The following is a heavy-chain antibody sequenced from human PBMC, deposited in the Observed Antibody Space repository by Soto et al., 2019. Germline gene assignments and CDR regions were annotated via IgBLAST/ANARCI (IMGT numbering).Heavy chain of an antibody. Sequence: SETLSLTCTVSGGSISSGGYYWSWIRQHPGKGLEWIGYIYYSGSTYYNPSLKSRVTISVDTSKNQFSLKLSSVTAADTAVYYCARTPIADDCSGGSCPYYYYYMDVWGKGTTVTVSS. CDR2: IYYSGST. V-gene: IGHV4-31*03. J-gene: IGHJ6*03. CDR3: ARTPIADDCSGGSCPYYYYYMDV. D-gene: IGHD2-15*01. CDR1: GGSISSGGYY.